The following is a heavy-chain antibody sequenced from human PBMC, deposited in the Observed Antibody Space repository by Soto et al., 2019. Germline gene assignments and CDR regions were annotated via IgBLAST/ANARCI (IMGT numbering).Heavy chain of an antibody. CDR1: GFTFSSYA. Sequence: GGSLRLSCAASGFTFSSYAMSWVRQAPGKGLEWVSAISGSGGSTYYADSVKGRFTISRDNSKNTLYLQMNSLRAEDTAVYYCAKAQYYDFWSGSQPFDYWGQGTLVTVSS. J-gene: IGHJ4*02. CDR2: ISGSGGST. D-gene: IGHD3-3*01. V-gene: IGHV3-23*01. CDR3: AKAQYYDFWSGSQPFDY.